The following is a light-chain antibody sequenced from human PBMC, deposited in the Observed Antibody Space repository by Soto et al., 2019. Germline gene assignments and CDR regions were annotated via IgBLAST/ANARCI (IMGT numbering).Light chain of an antibody. Sequence: QSALTQPRSVSGSPGQSVTISCTGTSSDVGGYNFVSWCQHHPGKAPKLMIYDVSLRPSGVPDRFSGSKSGNTASLTISGLQAEDEADYYCSSYTSINTHVVFGGGTKLTVL. CDR2: DVS. V-gene: IGLV2-11*01. J-gene: IGLJ2*01. CDR1: SSDVGGYNF. CDR3: SSYTSINTHVV.